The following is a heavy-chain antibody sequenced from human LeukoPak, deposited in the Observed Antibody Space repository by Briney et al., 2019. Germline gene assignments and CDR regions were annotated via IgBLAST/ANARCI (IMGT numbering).Heavy chain of an antibody. Sequence: ASVKVSCKASGGTFSSYAISWVRQAPGQGLEWMGGIIPIFGTANYAQKFQGRVTITTDESTSTAYMELSSLRSEDTAVYYCARDPQQQLVRGGWFDPWGQGTLVTVSS. D-gene: IGHD6-13*01. CDR3: ARDPQQQLVRGGWFDP. CDR2: IIPIFGTA. V-gene: IGHV1-69*05. CDR1: GGTFSSYA. J-gene: IGHJ5*02.